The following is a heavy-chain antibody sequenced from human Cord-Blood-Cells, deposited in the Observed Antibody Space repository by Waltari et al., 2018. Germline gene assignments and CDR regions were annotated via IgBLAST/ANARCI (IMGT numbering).Heavy chain of an antibody. CDR3: ATHIVVVTASPNWFDP. V-gene: IGHV4-39*07. Sequence: QLQLQESGPGLVKPSETLSLTCTVSGGSLSSSSYYWGWIRQPPGKGLEWIGSIYYSGSTYYNPSLKSRVTISVDTSKNQFSLKLSSVTAADTAVYYCATHIVVVTASPNWFDPWGQGTLVTVSS. CDR2: IYYSGST. J-gene: IGHJ5*02. CDR1: GGSLSSSSYY. D-gene: IGHD2-21*02.